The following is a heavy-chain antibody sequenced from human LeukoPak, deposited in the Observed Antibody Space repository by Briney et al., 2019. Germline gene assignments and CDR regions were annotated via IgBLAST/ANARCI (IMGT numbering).Heavy chain of an antibody. J-gene: IGHJ5*02. CDR3: AREGGSGWSNWFDP. D-gene: IGHD6-19*01. CDR2: IYYSGGT. CDR1: GGSISSYY. Sequence: SETLSLTCTVSGGSISSYYWSWIRQPPGKGLEWIGYIYYSGGTNYNPSLKSRVTISVDTSKNQFSLKLSSVTAADTAVYYCAREGGSGWSNWFDPWGQGTLVTVSS. V-gene: IGHV4-59*12.